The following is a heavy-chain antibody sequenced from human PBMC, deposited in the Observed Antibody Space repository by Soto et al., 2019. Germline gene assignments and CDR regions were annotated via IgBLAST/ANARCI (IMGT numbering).Heavy chain of an antibody. D-gene: IGHD3-16*01. CDR1: GFTFSNVW. CDR3: NTNLVATNAFDL. V-gene: IGHV3-15*01. CDR2: IKTISDGGTT. J-gene: IGHJ3*01. Sequence: EVQLVESGGDLVKPGGSLRLSCEASGFTFSNVWMSWVRQAPGKGLEWIGSIKTISDGGTTDYAAPVKGRFTMSRDDSKNTPYLQMNILRTEDTALYYCNTNLVATNAFDLWGRGTMVTVYS.